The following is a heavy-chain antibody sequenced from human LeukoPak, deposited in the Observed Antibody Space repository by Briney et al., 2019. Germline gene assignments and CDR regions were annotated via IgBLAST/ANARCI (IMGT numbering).Heavy chain of an antibody. CDR3: ARAGATTGDHDAFDI. Sequence: SETLALTCTVSGDFISSSRYYWVWIRQPPGKGLEWIGNIYYSGNTDYNPSLKSRVTISEDRSKIQFSLKLSSVTAADTAVYYCARAGATTGDHDAFDIWGQGTMVTVSS. J-gene: IGHJ3*02. V-gene: IGHV4-39*07. D-gene: IGHD1-26*01. CDR1: GDFISSSRYY. CDR2: IYYSGNT.